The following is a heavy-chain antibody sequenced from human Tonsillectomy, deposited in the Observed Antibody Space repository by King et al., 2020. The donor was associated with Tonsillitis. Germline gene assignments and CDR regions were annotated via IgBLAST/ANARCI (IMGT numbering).Heavy chain of an antibody. J-gene: IGHJ4*02. CDR3: ARVSFGRMVAHFDY. CDR2: ITPSGVST. Sequence: VQLVESGAEVKKPGASVKVSCKASGYTFTSYYMHWVRQAPGQGLEWMGIITPSGVSTSYAQKFQGRVTMTRDTSTSTFYMEVSSLRSEDTAVYYCARVSFGRMVAHFDYWGQGTLVTVSS. CDR1: GYTFTSYY. V-gene: IGHV1-46*01. D-gene: IGHD4/OR15-4a*01.